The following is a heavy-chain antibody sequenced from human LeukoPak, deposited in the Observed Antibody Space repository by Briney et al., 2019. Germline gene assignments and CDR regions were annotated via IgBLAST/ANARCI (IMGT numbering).Heavy chain of an antibody. CDR3: AREIFGARAFQY. J-gene: IGHJ4*02. CDR2: IFHSGST. V-gene: IGHV4-4*02. D-gene: IGHD3-3*01. CDR1: GFSFSNYNI. Sequence: NPGGCLRLSCAASGFSFSNYNINWVRQPPGKGLEWTGEIFHSGSTNYHPSLESRLTISMDKSKNSFSLRLTSVTAADTAVYYCAREIFGARAFQYWGQGILVTVSS.